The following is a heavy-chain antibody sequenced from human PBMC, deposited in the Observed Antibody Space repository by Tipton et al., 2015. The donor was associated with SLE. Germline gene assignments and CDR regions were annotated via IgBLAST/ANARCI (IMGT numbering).Heavy chain of an antibody. CDR2: IYTSGST. D-gene: IGHD3-3*01. CDR1: GGSISSGSYY. CDR3: ARDWNFWSGPGAFDI. Sequence: TLSLTCTVSGGSISSGSYYWSWIRQPAGKGLEWIGHIYTSGSTNYNPSLKSRVTISLDTSKNQLSLKLSSVTAADTAVYYCARDWNFWSGPGAFDIWGQGTMVTVSS. J-gene: IGHJ3*02. V-gene: IGHV4-61*09.